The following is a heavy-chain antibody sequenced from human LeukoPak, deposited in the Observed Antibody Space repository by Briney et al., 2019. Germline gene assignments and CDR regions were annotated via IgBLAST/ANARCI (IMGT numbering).Heavy chain of an antibody. Sequence: SETLSLTCTVSGGSISSANYYWTWIRQSAGKGLEWIGRMSGSGGTTYNPSLKSRVTISVDTSKNQFSLKLSSVTAADTAVYYCARQGAVADFDYWGQGTLVTVSS. J-gene: IGHJ4*02. V-gene: IGHV4-61*02. CDR3: ARQGAVADFDY. CDR1: GGSISSANYY. D-gene: IGHD6-19*01. CDR2: MSGSGGT.